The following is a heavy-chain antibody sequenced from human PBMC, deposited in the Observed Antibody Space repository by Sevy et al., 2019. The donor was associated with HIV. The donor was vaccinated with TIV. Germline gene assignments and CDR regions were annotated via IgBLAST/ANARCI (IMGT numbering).Heavy chain of an antibody. J-gene: IGHJ6*02. Sequence: ASVKVSCKASGYTFTSYGISWVRQAPGQGLEWMGWISAYNGNTNNAQKLQGRVTMTTDTSTSTAYMELRSSRSDDTAVYYCARDRAVVVVAAHDCADYYYYGMDVWGQGTTVTVSS. CDR1: GYTFTSYG. D-gene: IGHD2-15*01. CDR2: ISAYNGNT. V-gene: IGHV1-18*01. CDR3: ARDRAVVVVAAHDCADYYYYGMDV.